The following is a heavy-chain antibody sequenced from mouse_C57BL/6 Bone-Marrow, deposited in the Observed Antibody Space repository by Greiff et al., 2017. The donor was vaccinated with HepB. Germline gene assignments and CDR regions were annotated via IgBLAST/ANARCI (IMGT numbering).Heavy chain of an antibody. CDR2: ISSGSSTI. V-gene: IGHV5-17*01. Sequence: EVKLVASGGGLVKPGGSLKLSCAASGFTFSDYGMHWVRQAPEKGLEWVAYISSGSSTIYYADTVKGRFTISRDNAKNTLFLQMTSLRSEDTAMYYCARGPYGSSYWYFDVWGTGTTVTVSS. D-gene: IGHD1-1*01. J-gene: IGHJ1*03. CDR3: ARGPYGSSYWYFDV. CDR1: GFTFSDYG.